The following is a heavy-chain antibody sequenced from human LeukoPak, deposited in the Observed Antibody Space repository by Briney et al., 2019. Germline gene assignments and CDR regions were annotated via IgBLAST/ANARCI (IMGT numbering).Heavy chain of an antibody. CDR2: IYYSGST. D-gene: IGHD2-15*01. CDR3: ARQHCSGGRCYSDYYYGMDV. J-gene: IGHJ6*02. Sequence: SETLSLTCTVSGGSINSYFWSWIRQPPGKGLEWIGHIYYSGSTNYNPSLRSRVTISVDTSKNQFSLKLSSVTAADTAVYYCARQHCSGGRCYSDYYYGMDVWGQGTTVTVSS. V-gene: IGHV4-59*08. CDR1: GGSINSYF.